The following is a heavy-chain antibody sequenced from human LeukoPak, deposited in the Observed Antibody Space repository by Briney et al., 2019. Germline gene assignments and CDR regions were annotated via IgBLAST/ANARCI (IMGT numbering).Heavy chain of an antibody. Sequence: GGSLRLSCAASGFTFSSYGMNWVRQAPAKGLEWVAVISYDGTNKFYVDSLRGRFTISRDNSKNTLYLQMNSLRAEDTAVYYCAKDGYYGSGTYPDYWGQGTLVTASS. D-gene: IGHD3-10*01. J-gene: IGHJ4*02. V-gene: IGHV3-30*18. CDR3: AKDGYYGSGTYPDY. CDR2: ISYDGTNK. CDR1: GFTFSSYG.